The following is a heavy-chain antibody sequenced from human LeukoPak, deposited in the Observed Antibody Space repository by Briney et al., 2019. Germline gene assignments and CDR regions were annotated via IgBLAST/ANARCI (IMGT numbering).Heavy chain of an antibody. CDR1: GGSISSSNYY. Sequence: SETLSLTCTVSGGSISSSNYYWGWIRQPPGKGLEWIGRIYYSGSTYYNPSLESRVTISVDTSKNQFSLKLRSVTAADTAVYYCARWSGSVTARNYYYYMDVWGEGTTVTVSS. CDR3: ARWSGSVTARNYYYYMDV. CDR2: IYYSGST. J-gene: IGHJ6*03. D-gene: IGHD6-6*01. V-gene: IGHV4-39*07.